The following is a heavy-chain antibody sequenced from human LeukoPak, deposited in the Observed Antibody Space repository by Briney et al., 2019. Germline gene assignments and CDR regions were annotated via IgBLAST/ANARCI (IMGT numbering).Heavy chain of an antibody. CDR2: FDPEDGET. J-gene: IGHJ4*02. Sequence: ASVKVSCKVSGYTLTELSMHWVRQAPGKGLEWMGGFDPEDGETIYAQKFQGRVTMTEDTSTDTAYMELSSLRSGDTAVYYCATGASREADFDYWGQGTLVTVSS. D-gene: IGHD1-26*01. V-gene: IGHV1-24*01. CDR3: ATGASREADFDY. CDR1: GYTLTELS.